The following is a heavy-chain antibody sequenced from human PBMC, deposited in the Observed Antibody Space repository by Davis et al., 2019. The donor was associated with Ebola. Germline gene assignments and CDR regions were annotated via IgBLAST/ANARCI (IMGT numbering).Heavy chain of an antibody. CDR2: ISGSGGST. D-gene: IGHD2/OR15-2a*01. V-gene: IGHV3-23*01. CDR3: AREIGPSYFDY. CDR1: GFTFSSYA. Sequence: GGSLRLSCAASGFTFSSYAMSWVRQAPGKGLEWVSVISGSGGSTYYADSVKGRFTISRDNAKNSLYLQMNSLRAEDTAVYYCAREIGPSYFDYWGQGTLVTVSS. J-gene: IGHJ4*02.